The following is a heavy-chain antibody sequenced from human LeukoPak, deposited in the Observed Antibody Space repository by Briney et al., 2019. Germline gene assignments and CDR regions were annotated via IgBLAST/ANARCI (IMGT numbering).Heavy chain of an antibody. CDR1: GFTVSSNY. Sequence: DPGGSLRLSCAASGFTVSSNYMSWVRQAPGKGLEWVSAISPGSTRTYYAASVKGRFTISRDNSMNTLYLHMDSLRAEDTAVYYCAKYALREIFFGDFWGQGTLVAVSS. D-gene: IGHD3-3*01. CDR2: ISPGSTRT. J-gene: IGHJ4*02. V-gene: IGHV3-53*01. CDR3: AKYALREIFFGDF.